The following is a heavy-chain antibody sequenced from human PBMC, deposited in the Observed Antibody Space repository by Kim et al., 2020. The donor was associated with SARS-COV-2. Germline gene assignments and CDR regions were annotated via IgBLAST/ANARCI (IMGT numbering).Heavy chain of an antibody. CDR2: ISAYNGNT. CDR1: GYTFTSYG. V-gene: IGHV1-18*04. J-gene: IGHJ4*02. D-gene: IGHD3-10*01. Sequence: ASVKVSCKASGYTFTSYGISWVRQAPGQGLEWMGWISAYNGNTNYAQKLQGRVTMTTDTSTSTAYMELRSLRSDDTAVYYCARDGEEDHYYGSGSHKSDYWGQGTLVTVSS. CDR3: ARDGEEDHYYGSGSHKSDY.